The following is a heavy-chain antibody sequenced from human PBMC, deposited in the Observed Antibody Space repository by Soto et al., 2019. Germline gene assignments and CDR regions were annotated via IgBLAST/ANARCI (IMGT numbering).Heavy chain of an antibody. Sequence: SETLSLTCTVSGGSISSSSYYWGWIRQPPGKGLEWIGSIYYSGSTYYNPSLKSRVTISVDTSKNQFSLKLSSVTAADTAVYYCARHPLVHDLEYQLLYYYYYYMDVWGKGTTVTVSS. J-gene: IGHJ6*03. V-gene: IGHV4-39*01. CDR3: ARHPLVHDLEYQLLYYYYYYMDV. CDR1: GGSISSSSYY. D-gene: IGHD2-2*01. CDR2: IYYSGST.